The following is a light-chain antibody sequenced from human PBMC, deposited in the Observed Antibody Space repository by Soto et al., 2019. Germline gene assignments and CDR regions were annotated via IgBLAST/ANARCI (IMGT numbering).Light chain of an antibody. J-gene: IGLJ2*01. CDR3: QSYDSSLSGSKV. CDR2: ANI. CDR1: SSNIGAGYD. Sequence: QSVVTQPPSVSGAPGQRVTISCTGSSSNIGAGYDVHWYQQLPGTAPKLLIYANINRPSGVPDRFSGSKSGTSASLAITGLQADDEADYYCQSYDSSLSGSKVFGGGTKLTVL. V-gene: IGLV1-40*01.